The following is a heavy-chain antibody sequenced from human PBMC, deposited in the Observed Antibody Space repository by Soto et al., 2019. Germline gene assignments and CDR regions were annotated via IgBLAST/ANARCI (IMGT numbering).Heavy chain of an antibody. J-gene: IGHJ4*02. CDR1: GFTFSGYG. D-gene: IGHD6-19*01. Sequence: QVQLVESGGGVVQPGRSLRLSCAASGFTFSGYGMHWVRQAPGKGLEWVAVIWYDGSNENYADSVKGRFTISRDNSKNPLYLQMNSLRAEDTAVYYCTRRYSDGWYSEYWGQGTLVTVSS. CDR3: TRRYSDGWYSEY. CDR2: IWYDGSNE. V-gene: IGHV3-33*01.